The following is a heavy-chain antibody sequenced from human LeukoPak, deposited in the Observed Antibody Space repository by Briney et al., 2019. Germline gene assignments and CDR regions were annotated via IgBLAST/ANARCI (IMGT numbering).Heavy chain of an antibody. D-gene: IGHD2-2*01. V-gene: IGHV1-24*01. Sequence: GASVKVSCKVSGYTLTELSMHWVRQAPGKGLEWMGGFDPEDGETIYAQKFQGRVTMTEDTSTDTAYMELSSLRSEDTAVYYCATAHRDCSSTSCYQNFDYWGQGTLVTVSS. CDR1: GYTLTELS. J-gene: IGHJ4*02. CDR2: FDPEDGET. CDR3: ATAHRDCSSTSCYQNFDY.